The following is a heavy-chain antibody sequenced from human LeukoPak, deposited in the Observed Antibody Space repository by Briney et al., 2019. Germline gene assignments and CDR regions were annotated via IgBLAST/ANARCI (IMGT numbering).Heavy chain of an antibody. V-gene: IGHV3-30*18. D-gene: IGHD3-10*01. CDR2: ISYDGSNK. CDR1: GFTFSSYG. CDR3: AKAGSWFGELLYFDY. J-gene: IGHJ4*02. Sequence: GGSLRLSCAASGFTFSSYGMHWVRQAPGKGLEWVAVISYDGSNKYYADSVKGRFTISRDNSKNTLYLQMNSLRAEDTAVYYCAKAGSWFGELLYFDYWGQGTLVTVSS.